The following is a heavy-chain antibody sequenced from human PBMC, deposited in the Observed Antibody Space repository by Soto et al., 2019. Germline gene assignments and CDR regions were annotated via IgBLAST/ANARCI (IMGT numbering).Heavy chain of an antibody. V-gene: IGHV1-24*01. CDR1: GYTLTELS. CDR3: ATRTQGYSGSYYYYYGMGV. Sequence: ASVKVSCKVSGYTLTELSMHWVRQAPGKGLEWMGGFDPEDGETIYAQKFQGRVTMTEDTSTDTAYMELSSLRSEDTAVYYCATRTQGYSGSYYYYYGMGVWGQGTTVTVSS. D-gene: IGHD1-26*01. J-gene: IGHJ6*02. CDR2: FDPEDGET.